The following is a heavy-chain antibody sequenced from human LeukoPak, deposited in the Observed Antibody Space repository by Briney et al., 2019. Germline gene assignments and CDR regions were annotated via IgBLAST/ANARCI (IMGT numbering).Heavy chain of an antibody. D-gene: IGHD6-19*01. V-gene: IGHV1-18*01. J-gene: IGHJ1*01. CDR2: IHPDSGNT. Sequence: ASVKVSCQASGYTFSEFEIHWVRQATGQGLEWMGWIHPDSGNTDYAQKLQGRVTMTTDTSTSTAYMELRSLRSDDTAVYYCARAGIVVAGTRYFQHWGQGTLVTVSS. CDR3: ARAGIVVAGTRYFQH. CDR1: GYTFSEFE.